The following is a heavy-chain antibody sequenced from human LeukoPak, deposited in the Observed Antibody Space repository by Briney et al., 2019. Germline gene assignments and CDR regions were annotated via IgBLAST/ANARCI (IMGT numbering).Heavy chain of an antibody. CDR1: GFTFSNAW. CDR3: AKGRGVGANNWFDP. D-gene: IGHD1-26*01. CDR2: ISGSGDST. J-gene: IGHJ5*02. Sequence: GGSLRLSCAASGFTFSNAWMSWVRQAPGKGLEWVSGISGSGDSTYYADSVKGRFTISRDNSKNTLYLQMNSLRAEDTAVYYCAKGRGVGANNWFDPWGQGILVTVSS. V-gene: IGHV3-23*01.